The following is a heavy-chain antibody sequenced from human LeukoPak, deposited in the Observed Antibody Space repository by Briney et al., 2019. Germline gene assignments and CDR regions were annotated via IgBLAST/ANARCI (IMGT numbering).Heavy chain of an antibody. CDR1: GYTFTGYY. J-gene: IGHJ3*02. V-gene: IGHV1-2*06. D-gene: IGHD2-15*01. CDR3: ASQTSKRYCSGGSCYFDAFDI. CDR2: INPNSGGT. Sequence: ASVEVSCKASGYTFTGYYMHWVRQAPGQGLEWMGRINPNSGGTNYAQKFQGRVTVTTDTSVSTGYMELSRLTSDDTAVYYCASQTSKRYCSGGSCYFDAFDIWGQGTMVTVSS.